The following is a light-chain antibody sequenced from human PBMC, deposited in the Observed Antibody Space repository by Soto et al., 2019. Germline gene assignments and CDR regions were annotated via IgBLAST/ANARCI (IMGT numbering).Light chain of an antibody. J-gene: IGKJ1*01. Sequence: EIVLTQSPATLSLSPGERATLSCRASQSVSSYLAWYQQKPGQAPRLLIYDASSRATGIPDRFSGGGSGTDFTLTISRLEPEDFAVYYCQQYGSSPTFGQGTKVDIK. CDR2: DAS. CDR1: QSVSSY. V-gene: IGKV3-20*01. CDR3: QQYGSSPT.